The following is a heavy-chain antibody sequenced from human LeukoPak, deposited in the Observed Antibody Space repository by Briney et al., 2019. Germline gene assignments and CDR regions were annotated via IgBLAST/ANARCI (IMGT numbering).Heavy chain of an antibody. D-gene: IGHD6-13*01. V-gene: IGHV1-18*01. CDR3: ARNPNIAAAGTGGSFDY. CDR1: GYTFTSYG. Sequence: ASVKVSCKASGYTFTSYGISWVRQAPGQGLEWMGWISAYNGNTNYAQKLQDRVTMTTDTSTSTAYMELRSLRSDDTAVYYCARNPNIAAAGTGGSFDYWGQGTLVTVSS. J-gene: IGHJ4*02. CDR2: ISAYNGNT.